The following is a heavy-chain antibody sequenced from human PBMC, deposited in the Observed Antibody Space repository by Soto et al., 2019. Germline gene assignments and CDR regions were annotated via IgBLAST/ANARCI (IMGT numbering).Heavy chain of an antibody. CDR1: GFTFSTYA. V-gene: IGHV3-30-3*01. D-gene: IGHD3-10*01. CDR3: ARDLRTHYYGSGSPFDC. J-gene: IGHJ4*02. CDR2: ISYDGSNK. Sequence: QVQLVESGGGVVQPGRSLRLSCAASGFTFSTYALHWVRQAPGKGLEWVTLISYDGSNKYYADSVKGRFTISRDNSKNTLYLQMNSLRPEDTAVYYCARDLRTHYYGSGSPFDCWGRGALVTVSS.